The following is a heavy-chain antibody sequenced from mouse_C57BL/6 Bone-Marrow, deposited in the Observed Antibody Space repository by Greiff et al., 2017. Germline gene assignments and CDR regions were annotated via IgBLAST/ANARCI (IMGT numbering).Heavy chain of an antibody. CDR3: ARDDGDGGSSRAWWAY. CDR2: IDPSDSNT. CDR1: GYTFTSYW. D-gene: IGHD1-1*01. J-gene: IGHJ3*01. V-gene: IGHV1-50*01. Sequence: QVQLQQPGAELVKPGASVKLSCKASGYTFTSYWMQWVNQRPGQGLEWIGEIDPSDSNTNYNQKFKGKATLTVDTSSSTAYMRLSSLTSGDSAVYYCARDDGDGGSSRAWWAYWGQGTLVTVSA.